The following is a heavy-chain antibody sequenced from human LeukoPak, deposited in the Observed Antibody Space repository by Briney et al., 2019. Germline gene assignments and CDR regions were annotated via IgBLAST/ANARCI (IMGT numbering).Heavy chain of an antibody. CDR3: ARDHYTMAPGY. CDR1: GYSFIKNG. J-gene: IGHJ4*02. V-gene: IGHV1-18*01. D-gene: IGHD3-10*01. CDR2: ISTYNGNT. Sequence: ASVKVSCKTSGYSFIKNGINWVRQAPGQGLEWMGWISTYNGNTEFAQNLQGRVTLTTDTSTSTAYMELRSLRSDDTAVYYCARDHYTMAPGYWGQGTLVIVSS.